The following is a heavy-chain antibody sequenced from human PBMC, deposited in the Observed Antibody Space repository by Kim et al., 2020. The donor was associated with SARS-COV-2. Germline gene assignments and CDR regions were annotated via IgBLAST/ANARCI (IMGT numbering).Heavy chain of an antibody. CDR2: ISGSGGST. J-gene: IGHJ4*02. D-gene: IGHD3-22*01. Sequence: GGSLRLSCAASGFTFSSYAMSWVRQAPGKGLEWVSAISGSGGSTYYADSVKGRFTISRDNSKNTLYLQMNSLRAEDTAVYYCAKQFGSGYYFATANDYWGQGTLVTVSS. CDR3: AKQFGSGYYFATANDY. CDR1: GFTFSSYA. V-gene: IGHV3-23*01.